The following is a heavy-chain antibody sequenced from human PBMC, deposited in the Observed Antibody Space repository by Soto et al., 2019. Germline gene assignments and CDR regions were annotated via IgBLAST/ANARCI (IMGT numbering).Heavy chain of an antibody. CDR2: LYSGGST. V-gene: IGHV3-66*01. J-gene: IGHJ4*02. CDR3: AREPRNRIAGSTTSEDY. CDR1: GFTVSSNY. D-gene: IGHD1-7*01. Sequence: EVQLVESGGVLVQPGGSLRLSCAASGFTVSSNYMSWVRQAPGKGLECVSVLYSGGSTYYADSVKGRFTISRDSSKNTLYLHMNTLRAEDTAVYYCAREPRNRIAGSTTSEDYWGQGTLVTVSS.